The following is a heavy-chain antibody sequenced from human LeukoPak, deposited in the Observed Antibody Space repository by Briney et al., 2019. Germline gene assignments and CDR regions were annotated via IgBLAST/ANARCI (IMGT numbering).Heavy chain of an antibody. CDR3: ARLGGTWDPADY. V-gene: IGHV1-8*01. J-gene: IGHJ4*02. CDR1: GYFFTSYD. D-gene: IGHD3-16*01. Sequence: ASVKVSCKASGYFFTSYDINWVRQATGQGLEWMGWMSPNSGNTGYTQKFQGRVTMTMNTSISTAYMELRSLRSEDTAVYYCARLGGTWDPADYWGQGTLVTVSS. CDR2: MSPNSGNT.